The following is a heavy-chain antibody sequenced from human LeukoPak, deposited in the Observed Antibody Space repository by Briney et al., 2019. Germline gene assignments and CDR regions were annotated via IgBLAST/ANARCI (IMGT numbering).Heavy chain of an antibody. V-gene: IGHV3-30*03. Sequence: GGSLRLSCPASGFAFSSYGMHWVRQAPGKGLESVAVISYDGSNQNYAESVKGRFTISRDNSKNTLYLQMNSLRAEDTAVYYCARDSGYFDWFNYMDVWGKGTMVTVSS. CDR1: GFAFSSYG. D-gene: IGHD3-9*01. CDR2: ISYDGSNQ. CDR3: ARDSGYFDWFNYMDV. J-gene: IGHJ6*03.